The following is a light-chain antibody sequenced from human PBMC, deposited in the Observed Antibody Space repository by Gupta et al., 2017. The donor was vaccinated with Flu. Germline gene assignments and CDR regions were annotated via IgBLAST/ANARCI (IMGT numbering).Light chain of an antibody. CDR2: EVN. J-gene: IGLJ3*02. CDR1: SNDVGGYNF. V-gene: IGLV2-14*01. Sequence: QSALTQPASVSGSPGPSITISCTGTSNDVGGYNFVSWYQQHPGKGPKLLIYEVNNRPSGVSNRFSGSKSGNTASLTISGLQAEDEADYYCCSYTTSYTLVFGGGTKLTVL. CDR3: CSYTTSYTLV.